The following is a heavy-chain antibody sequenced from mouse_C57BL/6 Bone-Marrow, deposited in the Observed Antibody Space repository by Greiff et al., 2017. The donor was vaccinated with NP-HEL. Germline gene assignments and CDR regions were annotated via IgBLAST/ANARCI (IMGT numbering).Heavy chain of an antibody. V-gene: IGHV1-5*01. J-gene: IGHJ2*01. D-gene: IGHD1-1*01. CDR3: TNIIYYYGSNYFDY. Sequence: VQLQQSGTVLARPGASVKMSCKTSGYTFTSYWMHWVKQRPGQGLEWIGAIYPGNSDTSYNQKFKGKAKLTAVTSASTAYMELSSLTNEDSAVYYCTNIIYYYGSNYFDYWGQGTTLTVSS. CDR1: GYTFTSYW. CDR2: IYPGNSDT.